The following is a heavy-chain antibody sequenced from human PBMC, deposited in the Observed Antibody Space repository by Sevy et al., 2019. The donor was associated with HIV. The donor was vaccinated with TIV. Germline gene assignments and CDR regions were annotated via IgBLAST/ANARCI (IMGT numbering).Heavy chain of an antibody. V-gene: IGHV3-21*01. CDR1: GFTFSSYN. CDR2: ISASSGYI. CDR3: ARDPRVGYYYYYLDV. Sequence: GGSLRLSCAASGFTFSSYNMNWVRQAPGKGLEWVSSISASSGYIYYADSVKGRFTISRDNSKNSLYLQMNSLRAEDTAVYYCARDPRVGYYYYYLDVWGQGTTVTVSS. J-gene: IGHJ6*02.